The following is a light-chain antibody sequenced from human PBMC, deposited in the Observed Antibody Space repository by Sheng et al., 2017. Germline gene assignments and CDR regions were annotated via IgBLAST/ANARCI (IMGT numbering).Light chain of an antibody. CDR2: GAS. CDR3: QQSYSTPHT. CDR1: QDISKW. J-gene: IGKJ2*01. Sequence: DIQMTQSPSSVSASVGDRVTITCRASQDISKWLAWYQQKPGKAPNLLIYGASYLQSGVPSRFSGSGSGTDFTLTITSLQPEDFATYYCQQSYSTPHTFGQGTKVEI. V-gene: IGKV1-12*01.